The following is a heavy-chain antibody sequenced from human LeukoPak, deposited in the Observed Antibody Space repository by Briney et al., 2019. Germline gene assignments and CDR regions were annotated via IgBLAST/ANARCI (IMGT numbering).Heavy chain of an antibody. CDR3: SREGYSCPNWFDT. J-gene: IGHJ5*02. Sequence: SETLSLTCSVSGGSISGSRSYWGWIRQTPGKGLEWVGSIYYNGDTYYNPSFKSRVSMSVDTAKNQISLILTSVTAADTAVYYCSREGYSCPNWFDTWGQGTLVTVSS. CDR1: GGSISGSRSY. V-gene: IGHV4-39*07. CDR2: IYYNGDT. D-gene: IGHD4-11*01.